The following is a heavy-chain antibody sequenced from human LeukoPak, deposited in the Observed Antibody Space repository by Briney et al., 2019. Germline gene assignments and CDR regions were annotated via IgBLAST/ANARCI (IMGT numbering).Heavy chain of an antibody. CDR2: IWYDGSNK. V-gene: IGHV3-33*01. CDR3: ARDIYGSGPLDY. J-gene: IGHJ4*02. Sequence: GRSLRLSCAASGFTFSSYGMHWVRQAPGKGLEWVAVIWYDGSNKYYADSVKGRFTISRDNSKNTLYLQMNSLRAEDTAVYYCARDIYGSGPLDYWGQGTLVTASS. CDR1: GFTFSSYG. D-gene: IGHD3-10*01.